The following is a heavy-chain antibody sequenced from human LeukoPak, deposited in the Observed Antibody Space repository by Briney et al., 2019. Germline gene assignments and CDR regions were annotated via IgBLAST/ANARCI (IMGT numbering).Heavy chain of an antibody. CDR3: ARGGYCSGGSCRKGYYFDY. V-gene: IGHV1-8*01. CDR2: MNPNSGNT. Sequence: GASVKVSCKASGYTFTSYDINWVRQAPGQGLEWMGWMNPNSGNTGYAQKFKGRVTMTRNTSISTAYMELSSLRSEDTAEYYCARGGYCSGGSCRKGYYFDYWGQGTLVTVSS. D-gene: IGHD2-15*01. CDR1: GYTFTSYD. J-gene: IGHJ4*02.